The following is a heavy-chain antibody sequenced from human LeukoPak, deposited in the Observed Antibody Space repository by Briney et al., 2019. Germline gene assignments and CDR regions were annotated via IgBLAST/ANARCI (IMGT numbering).Heavy chain of an antibody. CDR2: FHNSGTS. V-gene: IGHV4-59*01. D-gene: IGHD6-19*01. CDR1: DDSISDYY. CDR3: ARDSHIAVAGLDAFDI. Sequence: SETLSLTCTVSDDSISDYYRGWIRQPPGKGLEWIGYFHNSGTSTYNPSLKSRVTISADTSKNQFSLKLSSVTAADTAVYYCARDSHIAVAGLDAFDIWGQGTMVTVSS. J-gene: IGHJ3*02.